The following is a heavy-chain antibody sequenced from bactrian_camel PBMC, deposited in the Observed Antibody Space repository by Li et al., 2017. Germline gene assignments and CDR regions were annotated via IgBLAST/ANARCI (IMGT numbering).Heavy chain of an antibody. CDR3: NVGLCGTWPPGQDNY. D-gene: IGHD2*01. V-gene: IGHV3S9*01. CDR1: GYTAKTCS. Sequence: VQLVESGGGSVQAGGSLRLSCAASGYTAKTCSWNWYRQVQGKGRELVSSLYLNGGTYYHDSVKGRFTFAQDNAENANAVSLEMNSLKPEDTATYFCNVGLCGTWPPGQDNYWGHGTQVTVS. CDR2: LYLNGGT. J-gene: IGHJ4*01.